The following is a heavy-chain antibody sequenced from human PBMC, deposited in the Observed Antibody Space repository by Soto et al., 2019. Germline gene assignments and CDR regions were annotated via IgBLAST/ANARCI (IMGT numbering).Heavy chain of an antibody. V-gene: IGHV4-34*01. CDR2: INHSGST. CDR1: GGSFSGYY. Sequence: SETLSLTCAVYGGSFSGYYWSWIRQPPGKGLEWIGEINHSGSTNYNPSLKSRVTISVDTSKNQFSLKLSSVTAADTAVYYCARATYYYDSSGYYQDLYYFDYWGQGTLVTVPQ. J-gene: IGHJ4*02. CDR3: ARATYYYDSSGYYQDLYYFDY. D-gene: IGHD3-22*01.